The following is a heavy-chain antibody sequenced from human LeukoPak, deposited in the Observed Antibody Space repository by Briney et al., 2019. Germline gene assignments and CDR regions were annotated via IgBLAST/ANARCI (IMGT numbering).Heavy chain of an antibody. Sequence: ASVKVSCKASGYTFTDYYMHWVRQAPGQGLEWMGWINPNSCGTNYAQKFQGRVTMTRDTSISTPYMEPSRLRSDDTAVYYGARREGAPDYWGQGTLVTVSS. CDR1: GYTFTDYY. J-gene: IGHJ4*02. CDR2: INPNSCGT. CDR3: ARREGAPDY. V-gene: IGHV1-2*02.